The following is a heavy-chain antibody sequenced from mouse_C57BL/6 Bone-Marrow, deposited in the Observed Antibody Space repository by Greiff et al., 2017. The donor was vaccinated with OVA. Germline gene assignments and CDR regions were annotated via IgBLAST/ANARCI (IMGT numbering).Heavy chain of an antibody. V-gene: IGHV1-64*01. CDR3: ARGLLYLYYAMDY. CDR2: IHPNSGST. J-gene: IGHJ4*01. CDR1: GYTFTSYW. Sequence: QVQLQQPGAELVKPGASVKLSCKASGYTFTSYWMNWVKQRPGQGLEWIGMIHPNSGSTNYNEKFKSKATLTVDKSSSTAYMQLSSLTSEDSAVYYCARGLLYLYYAMDYWGQGTSVTVSS. D-gene: IGHD2-12*01.